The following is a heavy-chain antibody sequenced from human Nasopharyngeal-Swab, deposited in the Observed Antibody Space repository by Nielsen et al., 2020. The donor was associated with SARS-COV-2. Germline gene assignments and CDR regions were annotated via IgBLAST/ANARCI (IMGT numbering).Heavy chain of an antibody. CDR1: GFTFSSSA. CDR2: ISYDGSNK. D-gene: IGHD3-22*01. V-gene: IGHV3-30-3*01. J-gene: IGHJ4*02. Sequence: SLKISCAASGFTFSSSAMHWVRQAPGKGLAWVAVISYDGSNKYFADSVKGRFTISRDNSKNTLYLQMNSLRAEDTAVYYCASPPLDSSGYYYGFHYWGRGTLVTVSS. CDR3: ASPPLDSSGYYYGFHY.